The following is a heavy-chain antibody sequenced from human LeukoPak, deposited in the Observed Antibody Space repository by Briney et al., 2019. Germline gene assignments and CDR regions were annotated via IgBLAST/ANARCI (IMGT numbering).Heavy chain of an antibody. CDR3: ATAVGGGSLRYYYYYMDV. D-gene: IGHD3-16*01. CDR1: GGTSSTYA. J-gene: IGHJ6*03. V-gene: IGHV1-69*05. Sequence: SVKVSCKASGGTSSTYAITWVRQAPGQGLEWMGGITPIFNTPNYAQKSQGRVTIITDESTNTAYMDLSSLTSDDTAVYYCATAVGGGSLRYYYYYMDVWGKGTTVTVSS. CDR2: ITPIFNTP.